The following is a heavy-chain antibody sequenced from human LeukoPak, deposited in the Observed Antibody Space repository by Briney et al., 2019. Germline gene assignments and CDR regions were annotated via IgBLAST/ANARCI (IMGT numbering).Heavy chain of an antibody. CDR3: AKDPEYQLLYGYYFDY. Sequence: GGSLRLSCAASGFTFSSCAMSWVRQAPGKGLEWVSAISGSGGSTYYADSVKGRFTISRDNSKNTLYLQMNSLRAEDTAVYYCAKDPEYQLLYGYYFDYWGQGTLVTVSS. V-gene: IGHV3-23*01. J-gene: IGHJ4*02. CDR2: ISGSGGST. CDR1: GFTFSSCA. D-gene: IGHD2-2*02.